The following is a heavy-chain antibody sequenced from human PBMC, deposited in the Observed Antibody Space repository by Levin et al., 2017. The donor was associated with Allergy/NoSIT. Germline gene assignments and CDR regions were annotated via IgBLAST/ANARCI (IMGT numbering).Heavy chain of an antibody. Sequence: SETLSLTCTVSGGSISSYYWSWIRQPAGKGLEWIGRIYTSGSTNYNPSLKSRVTMSVDTSKNQFSLKLSSVTAADTAVYYCARDGGYCSSTSCYYSDAFDIWGQGTMVTVSS. J-gene: IGHJ3*02. CDR3: ARDGGYCSSTSCYYSDAFDI. V-gene: IGHV4-4*07. D-gene: IGHD2-2*01. CDR2: IYTSGST. CDR1: GGSISSYY.